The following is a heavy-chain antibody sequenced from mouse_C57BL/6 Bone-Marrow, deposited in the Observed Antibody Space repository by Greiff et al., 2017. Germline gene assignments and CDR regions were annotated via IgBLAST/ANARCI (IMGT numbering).Heavy chain of an antibody. CDR1: GFTFSDYY. V-gene: IGHV5-12*01. J-gene: IGHJ1*03. Sequence: EVQGVESGGGLVQPGGSLKLSCAASGFTFSDYYMYWVRQTPEKRLEWVAYISNGGGSTYYPDTVKGRFTISRDNAKNTLYLQMSRLKSEDTAMYYCARRGGYSPGYFDVWGTGTTVTVSS. D-gene: IGHD2-3*01. CDR2: ISNGGGST. CDR3: ARRGGYSPGYFDV.